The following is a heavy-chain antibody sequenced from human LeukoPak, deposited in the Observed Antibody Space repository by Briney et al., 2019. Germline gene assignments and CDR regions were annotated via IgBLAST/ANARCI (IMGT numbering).Heavy chain of an antibody. CDR1: GGSISSSSYY. CDR3: ARIILCRGGSCLDY. Sequence: PSETLSLTCTVSGGSISSSSYYWGWIRRPPGKGLEWIGTIYYSGSTYYNPSLKSRVTISVDTSKNQFSLKLSSVTAADTAVYYCARIILCRGGSCLDYWGQGTLVTVSS. V-gene: IGHV4-39*01. D-gene: IGHD2-15*01. CDR2: IYYSGST. J-gene: IGHJ4*02.